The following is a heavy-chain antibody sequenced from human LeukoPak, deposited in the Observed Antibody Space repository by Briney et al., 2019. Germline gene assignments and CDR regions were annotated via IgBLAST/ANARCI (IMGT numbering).Heavy chain of an antibody. V-gene: IGHV1-18*01. D-gene: IGHD6-13*01. CDR2: ISAYNGNT. CDR3: ARFVAAAGSNWFDP. Sequence: ASVKVSCKASGYTFTSYGISWVRQAPGQGLDWMGWISAYNGNTNYAQKLQGRVTMTTDTSTSTAYMELRSLRSDDTAVYYCARFVAAAGSNWFDPWGQGTLVTVSS. CDR1: GYTFTSYG. J-gene: IGHJ5*02.